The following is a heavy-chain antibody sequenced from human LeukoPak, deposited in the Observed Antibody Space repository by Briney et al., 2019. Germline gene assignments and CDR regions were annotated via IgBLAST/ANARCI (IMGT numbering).Heavy chain of an antibody. CDR3: ATQIRWEGGSPDY. J-gene: IGHJ4*02. V-gene: IGHV3-15*01. CDR2: IKSKTDDGTT. Sequence: GGSLRLPCAASGFTFTNAWMGWVRQAPGKGLEWVGRIKSKTDDGTTAYAAPVKGRFTISRDDSRNTLYLQMNSLKTEDTAVYYCATQIRWEGGSPDYWGQGTLVTVSS. D-gene: IGHD1-26*01. CDR1: GFTFTNAW.